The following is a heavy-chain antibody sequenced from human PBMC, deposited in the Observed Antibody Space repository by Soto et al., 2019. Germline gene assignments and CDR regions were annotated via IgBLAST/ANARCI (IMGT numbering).Heavy chain of an antibody. V-gene: IGHV4-59*01. J-gene: IGHJ4*02. CDR2: IFYSGTT. CDR3: ARTFRYSGSYLDYFAY. D-gene: IGHD1-26*01. Sequence: SETLSLTCTVSGGSIDTYYWSWIRQPPGKGLEWIGYIFYSGTTNYNPSLESRATISVDTSKSQFSLKLSSVITADTAVYYCARTFRYSGSYLDYFAYWGQGILVTVSS. CDR1: GGSIDTYY.